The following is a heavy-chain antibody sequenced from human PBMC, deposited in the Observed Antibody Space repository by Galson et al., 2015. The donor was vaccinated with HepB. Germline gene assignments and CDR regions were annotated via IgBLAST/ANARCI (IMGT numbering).Heavy chain of an antibody. Sequence: SLRLSCAASGFTFKTYTMTWVRQAPGKGLEWLSSIRDGIHYADSVKGRFTISRDTSKNTLYLQMNSLRVEDTAVYYCGRGGLRAVAGTKGDYWGQGTLVTVSS. CDR1: GFTFKTYT. D-gene: IGHD6-19*01. CDR2: IRDGI. CDR3: GRGGLRAVAGTKGDY. V-gene: IGHV3-23*01. J-gene: IGHJ4*02.